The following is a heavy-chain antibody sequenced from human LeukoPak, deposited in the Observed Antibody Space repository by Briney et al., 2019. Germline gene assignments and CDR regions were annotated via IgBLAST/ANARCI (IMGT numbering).Heavy chain of an antibody. J-gene: IGHJ5*02. CDR2: VFYNGSA. Sequence: SETLSLTCTVSGGSISSYYWSWIRQPPGKGLEWIGHVFYNGSANYNPSLKSRVTISTDTSKNQFSLQLTSLTAADTAVYYCARAGGEKTAALDLDRWGQGTLVTVSS. D-gene: IGHD6-25*01. CDR1: GGSISSYY. CDR3: ARAGGEKTAALDLDR. V-gene: IGHV4-59*13.